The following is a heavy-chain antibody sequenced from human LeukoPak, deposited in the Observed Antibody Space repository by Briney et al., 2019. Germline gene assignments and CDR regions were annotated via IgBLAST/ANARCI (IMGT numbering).Heavy chain of an antibody. CDR3: ARAPITSPFYFDY. CDR2: INWSGGST. D-gene: IGHD2-2*01. Sequence: GGSLRLSCTASGFAFDEHGMSWVRQVPGKRLEWVSGINWSGGSTGYADPLRGRFTISRDNAKNSLYLQMDSLRAEDTALYYCARAPITSPFYFDYWGQGTLVTVSS. V-gene: IGHV3-20*04. CDR1: GFAFDEHG. J-gene: IGHJ4*02.